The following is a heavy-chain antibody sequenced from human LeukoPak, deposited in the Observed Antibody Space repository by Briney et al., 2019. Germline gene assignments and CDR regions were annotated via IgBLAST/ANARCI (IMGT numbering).Heavy chain of an antibody. V-gene: IGHV5-51*01. CDR2: IYPDDSDT. CDR1: GYSFSNHW. CDR3: ATCAANYWYFHL. D-gene: IGHD2-15*01. J-gene: IGHJ2*01. Sequence: GESLKISCEGSGYSFSNHWIGWERQMPGKGLEWMGIIYPDDSDTRYSPSFQGHVTISADKSITTAYLQWSSLRASDTAIYYCATCAANYWYFHLWGRGTLVTVSS.